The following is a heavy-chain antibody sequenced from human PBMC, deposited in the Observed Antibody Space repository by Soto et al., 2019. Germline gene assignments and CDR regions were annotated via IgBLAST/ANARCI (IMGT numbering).Heavy chain of an antibody. Sequence: PGESLKISCKGSGYSCTSYWMGWVRQMPGKGLEWMGIIYPGDSDTRYSPSFQGQVTISADKSISTAYLQWSSLKASDTAMYYCARHGYDSSGYRGFAAFDIWGQGTMVTVSS. CDR2: IYPGDSDT. CDR1: GYSCTSYW. D-gene: IGHD3-22*01. V-gene: IGHV5-51*01. J-gene: IGHJ3*02. CDR3: ARHGYDSSGYRGFAAFDI.